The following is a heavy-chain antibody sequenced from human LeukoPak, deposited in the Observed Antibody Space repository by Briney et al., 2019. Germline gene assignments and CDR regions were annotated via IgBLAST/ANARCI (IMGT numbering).Heavy chain of an antibody. D-gene: IGHD3-22*01. V-gene: IGHV3-23*01. CDR3: AKYRWDYYDSSGYYPNWFDP. CDR2: ISGSGGST. J-gene: IGHJ5*02. Sequence: GGSLRLSCAASGFTFSSYAMSWVRQAPGKGLEWVSAISGSGGSTYYADSVKGRFTISRDNSKNTLYLQMNSLRAEDTAVYYCAKYRWDYYDSSGYYPNWFDPWGRGTLVTVSS. CDR1: GFTFSSYA.